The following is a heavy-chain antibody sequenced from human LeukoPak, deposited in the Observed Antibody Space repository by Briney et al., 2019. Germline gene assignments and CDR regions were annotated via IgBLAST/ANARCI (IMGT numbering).Heavy chain of an antibody. J-gene: IGHJ4*02. CDR3: ARDSRGYYDSSGYRSNRAFDY. CDR1: GGSISSGDYY. D-gene: IGHD3-22*01. CDR2: IYYSGST. Sequence: SQTLSLTRTVSGGSISSGDYYWSWIRQPPGKGLEWIGYIYYSGSTYYNPSLKSRVTISVDTSKNPISLKLSSVTAADTAVYYCARDSRGYYDSSGYRSNRAFDYWGQGTLVTVSS. V-gene: IGHV4-30-4*08.